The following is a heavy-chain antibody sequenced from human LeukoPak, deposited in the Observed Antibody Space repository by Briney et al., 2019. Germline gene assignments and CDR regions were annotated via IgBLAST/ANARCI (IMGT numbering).Heavy chain of an antibody. D-gene: IGHD2-21*01. V-gene: IGHV4-39*01. CDR3: ARPLTLYCGGDCYSGFDY. CDR1: GGSISSSSYY. J-gene: IGHJ4*02. CDR2: IYYSGST. Sequence: SETLSLTCTVSGGSISSSSYYWGWIRQPPGKGLEWIGSIYYSGSTYYNPSLKSRVTISVDTSKNQFSLKLSSVTAADTAVYYCARPLTLYCGGDCYSGFDYWGQGTLVTVSS.